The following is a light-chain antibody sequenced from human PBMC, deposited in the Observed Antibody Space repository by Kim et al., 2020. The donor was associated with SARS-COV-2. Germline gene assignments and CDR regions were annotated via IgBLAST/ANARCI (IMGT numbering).Light chain of an antibody. CDR2: NNN. CDR1: STNIGNYA. J-gene: IGLJ3*02. CDR3: AAWDDSLNGV. Sequence: PGQKVTSGCSGSSTNIGNYAVHWYQQLPGAALNLLIHNNNQRPAGVPDRFSASTSGTAASLAISGLQSEDEADYYCAAWDDSLNGVFGGGTKVTVL. V-gene: IGLV1-44*01.